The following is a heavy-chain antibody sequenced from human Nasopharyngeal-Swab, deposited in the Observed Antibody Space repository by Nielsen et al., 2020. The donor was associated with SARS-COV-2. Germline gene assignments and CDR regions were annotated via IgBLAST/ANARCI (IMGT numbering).Heavy chain of an antibody. J-gene: IGHJ6*02. D-gene: IGHD5-12*01. CDR1: GFTFSHYA. CDR2: ISYDGNYK. Sequence: SGFTFSHYAMHWVRQAPGKELEWMAVISYDGNYKYYADSVKGRFTISRDNSKNTVFLQMNSLRAEDTAVYYCAKEDLSGYDSTSYYGMDVWGQGTTVTVSS. V-gene: IGHV3-30*18. CDR3: AKEDLSGYDSTSYYGMDV.